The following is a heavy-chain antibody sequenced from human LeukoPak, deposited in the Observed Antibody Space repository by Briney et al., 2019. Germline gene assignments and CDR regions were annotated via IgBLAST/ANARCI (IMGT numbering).Heavy chain of an antibody. V-gene: IGHV1-69*06. CDR2: IIPIFGTA. J-gene: IGHJ4*02. CDR3: ASPLAAADTPFDY. Sequence: VASVKVSCKASGGTFSSYAISWVRQAPGQGLEWMGGIIPIFGTANYAQKFQGRVTITADKSTSTAYMELSSLRSEDTAVYYCASPLAAADTPFDYWGQGTLVTVSS. D-gene: IGHD6-13*01. CDR1: GGTFSSYA.